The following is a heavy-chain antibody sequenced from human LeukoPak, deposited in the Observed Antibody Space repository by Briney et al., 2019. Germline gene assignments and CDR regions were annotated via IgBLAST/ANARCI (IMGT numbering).Heavy chain of an antibody. V-gene: IGHV4-38-2*02. Sequence: PSETLSLTCTVSGYSISSGYYWGWIRQPPGKGLEWIGSIYHSGSTYYNPSLKSRVTISVDTSKNQFSLKLSSVTATDTAFNYWARVDGYNSLYFDYWGQGTMVTVSS. CDR3: ARVDGYNSLYFDY. CDR2: IYHSGST. J-gene: IGHJ4*02. D-gene: IGHD5-24*01. CDR1: GYSISSGYY.